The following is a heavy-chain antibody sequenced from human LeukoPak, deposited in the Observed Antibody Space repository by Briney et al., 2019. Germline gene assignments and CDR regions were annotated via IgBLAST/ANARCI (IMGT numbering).Heavy chain of an antibody. Sequence: SETLSLTCTVSGGSISSGDYYWSWIRQPPGKGLEWIGYIYYSGSTYYNPSLKSRVTISVDTSKNQFSLKLSSVTAADTAVYYCALGGGSYIIPFDYWGQGTLVTVSS. CDR3: ALGGGSYIIPFDY. J-gene: IGHJ4*02. CDR1: GGSISSGDYY. D-gene: IGHD1-26*01. V-gene: IGHV4-30-4*08. CDR2: IYYSGST.